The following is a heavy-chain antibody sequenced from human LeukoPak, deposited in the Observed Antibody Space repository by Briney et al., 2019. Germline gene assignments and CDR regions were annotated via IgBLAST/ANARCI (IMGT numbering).Heavy chain of an antibody. D-gene: IGHD6-6*01. J-gene: IGHJ4*02. CDR3: ARFVDYSSSVDY. V-gene: IGHV5-51*01. CDR1: GYSFVSYW. Sequence: GESLKISCQGSGYSFVSYWIVWVRQMPGMGLEWMGTIYPIDSNARYSPSFQGQVTISADRSISTAYLQWSSLKASHTAIYYCARFVDYSSSVDYWGQGTLVTVST. CDR2: IYPIDSNA.